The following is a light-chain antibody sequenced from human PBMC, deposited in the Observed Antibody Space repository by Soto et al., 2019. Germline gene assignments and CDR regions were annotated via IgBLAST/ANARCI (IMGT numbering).Light chain of an antibody. CDR2: DAS. CDR3: QQYNSYST. Sequence: DIQMTQSPSSLSASVVYRVTITCRASQSISSWLAWYQQKPGKAPKLLIYDASSLESGVPSRFSGSGSGTEFTLTISSLQPDDFATYYCQQYNSYSTFGQGTKVDIK. J-gene: IGKJ1*01. V-gene: IGKV1-5*01. CDR1: QSISSW.